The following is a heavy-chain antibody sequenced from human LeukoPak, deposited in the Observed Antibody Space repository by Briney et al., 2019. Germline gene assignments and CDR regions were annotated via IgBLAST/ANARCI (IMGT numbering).Heavy chain of an antibody. D-gene: IGHD6-13*01. CDR2: ISSSSSYI. CDR1: GFTFSSYS. J-gene: IGHJ4*02. V-gene: IGHV3-21*05. CDR3: ARVLQTAGPLDY. Sequence: GGSLRLSCAASGFTFSSYSMNWVRQAPGKGLEWVSYISSSSSYIYYADSVKGRFTISRDNAKNSLYLQMNSLRAEDTAVYYCARVLQTAGPLDYWGQGTLVTVSS.